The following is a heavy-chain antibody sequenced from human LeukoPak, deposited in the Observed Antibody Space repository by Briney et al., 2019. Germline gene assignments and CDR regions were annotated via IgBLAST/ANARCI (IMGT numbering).Heavy chain of an antibody. CDR1: GYSLTTYY. Sequence: ASVKVSCRASGYSLTTYYMHWVRQAPGQGLEWMAIINPSGGGTNYAQKFQGRVTMTRDTSTSTVYMELSSLRSEDTAVYYCARGGTGTLLPNDYWGQGTLVTVSS. V-gene: IGHV1-46*01. CDR3: ARGGTGTLLPNDY. CDR2: INPSGGGT. J-gene: IGHJ4*02. D-gene: IGHD1-1*01.